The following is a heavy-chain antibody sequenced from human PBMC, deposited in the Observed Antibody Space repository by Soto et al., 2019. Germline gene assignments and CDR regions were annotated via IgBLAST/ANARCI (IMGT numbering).Heavy chain of an antibody. V-gene: IGHV3-21*01. D-gene: IGHD3-3*01. CDR2: ISSSSSYI. CDR3: ATAAVITIFGVVSTGEYYGMDV. J-gene: IGHJ6*02. Sequence: GGSLRLSCAASGFTFSSYSMNWVRQAPGKGLEWVSSISSSSSYIYYADSVKGRFTISRDNAKNSLYLQMNSLRAEDTAVYYCATAAVITIFGVVSTGEYYGMDVWGQGTTGTVSS. CDR1: GFTFSSYS.